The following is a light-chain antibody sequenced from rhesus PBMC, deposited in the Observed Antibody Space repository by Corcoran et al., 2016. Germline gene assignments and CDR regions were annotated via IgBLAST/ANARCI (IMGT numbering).Light chain of an antibody. CDR2: KAS. J-gene: IGKJ4*01. CDR1: QSIRNW. V-gene: IGKV1-22*01. Sequence: DIQMTQSPSSLSASVGDTVTITCRASQSIRNWLAWYQKEPGKALKFMIYKASSLQSGVPSRFSGSGAGTDFTLTISSLQSEDVATYYCQQYSSSPLTFGGGTKV. CDR3: QQYSSSPLT.